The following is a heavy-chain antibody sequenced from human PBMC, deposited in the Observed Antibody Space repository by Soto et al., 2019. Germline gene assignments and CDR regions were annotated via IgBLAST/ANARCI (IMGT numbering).Heavy chain of an antibody. J-gene: IGHJ4*02. Sequence: SQTLSLPCAISGDSVSSNSATWNWIRQSPSRGLEWLGRTYYRSRWYNDYAMSVKSRITINADTSKNHFSLQLNSVTPEDTAVYYCARESPATMTATFDFWGQGALVTVSS. V-gene: IGHV6-1*01. CDR1: GDSVSSNSAT. CDR3: ARESPATMTATFDF. CDR2: TYYRSRWYN. D-gene: IGHD5-12*01.